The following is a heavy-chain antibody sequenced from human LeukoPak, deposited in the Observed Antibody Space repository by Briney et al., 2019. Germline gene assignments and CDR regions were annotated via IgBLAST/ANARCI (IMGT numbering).Heavy chain of an antibody. CDR2: ISSTGSTI. D-gene: IGHD3-22*01. CDR3: ARFLTGYYYDSSGTFDY. V-gene: IGHV3-11*01. J-gene: IGHJ4*02. Sequence: GGSLRLSCAASGFTFSDYYMSWIRQAPGKGLEWVSYISSTGSTIYYADSMKGRFTISRDNAKNSLYLQMNSLRAEDTAVYFCARFLTGYYYDSSGTFDYWGQGTLVTVSS. CDR1: GFTFSDYY.